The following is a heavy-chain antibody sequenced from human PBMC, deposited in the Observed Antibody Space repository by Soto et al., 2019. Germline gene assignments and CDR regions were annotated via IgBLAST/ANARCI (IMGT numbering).Heavy chain of an antibody. D-gene: IGHD2-2*01. J-gene: IGHJ4*02. Sequence: QLQLQESGSGLVTPSQTLSLTCAVSGGSISSGGYSWSWIRQPPGKGLEWIGYMYHSGTTIYNPSLKSRVTISIDRSKHQFSLQRSSVTAADTAVYYCATVPDYWGQGILVTVSS. CDR1: GGSISSGGYS. CDR3: ATVPDY. CDR2: MYHSGTT. V-gene: IGHV4-30-2*01.